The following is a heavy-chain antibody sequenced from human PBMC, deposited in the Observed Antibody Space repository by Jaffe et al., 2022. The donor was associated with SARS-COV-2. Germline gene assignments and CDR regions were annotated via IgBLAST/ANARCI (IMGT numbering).Heavy chain of an antibody. CDR3: AKGLYYYDSGGARGGSYAFDI. J-gene: IGHJ3*02. Sequence: EVQLLESGGGLVQPGGSLRLSCAASGFTFSDYAMTWVRQAPGKGLEWVSAISGSGGSTDYADSVKGRFTISRDNSKNTLYLQMNSLRAEDTAVFYCAKGLYYYDSGGARGGSYAFDIWGQGTMVTVSS. CDR2: ISGSGGST. D-gene: IGHD3-22*01. V-gene: IGHV3-23*01. CDR1: GFTFSDYA.